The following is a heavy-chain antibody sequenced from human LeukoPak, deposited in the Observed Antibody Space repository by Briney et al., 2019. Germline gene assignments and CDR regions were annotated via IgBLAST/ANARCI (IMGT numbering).Heavy chain of an antibody. CDR2: ISNSGGIT. Sequence: GGSLRLSCAASGFTFSSYAMSWVRQAPGEGLEWVSVISNSGGITYYADSVKGRFTISRDNSKNTLYLHMNSLRAEDTAVYYCAKEVGTIPTNLLDDWGQGTLVTVSS. D-gene: IGHD1-26*01. J-gene: IGHJ4*02. V-gene: IGHV3-23*01. CDR3: AKEVGTIPTNLLDD. CDR1: GFTFSSYA.